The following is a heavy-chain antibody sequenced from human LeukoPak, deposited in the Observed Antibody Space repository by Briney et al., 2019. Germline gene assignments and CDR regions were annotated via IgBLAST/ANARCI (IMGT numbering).Heavy chain of an antibody. Sequence: SETLSLTCTVSGGSISSSHYYWGWVRQPPGKGLEWIGTIYSSGSTYYNPSLKSRLTISVDTSKNQFSLKLSSVTAADTAVYYCARAGLEWWLLYYYYYMDVWGKGTTVTVSS. V-gene: IGHV4-39*07. CDR2: IYSSGST. J-gene: IGHJ6*03. CDR1: GGSISSSHYY. D-gene: IGHD2-15*01. CDR3: ARAGLEWWLLYYYYYMDV.